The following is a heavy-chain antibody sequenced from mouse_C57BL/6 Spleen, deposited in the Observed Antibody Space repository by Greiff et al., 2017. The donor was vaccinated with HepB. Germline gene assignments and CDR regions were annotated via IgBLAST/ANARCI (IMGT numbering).Heavy chain of an antibody. CDR1: GFTFSSYA. CDR2: ISDGGSYT. V-gene: IGHV5-4*01. D-gene: IGHD3-2*02. J-gene: IGHJ3*01. CDR3: ARGDSSGRAWFAY. Sequence: EVQGVESGGGLVKPGGSLKLSCAASGFTFSSYAMSWVRQTPEKRLEWVATISDGGSYTYYPDNVKGRFTISRDNAKNNLYLQMSHLKSEDTAMYYCARGDSSGRAWFAYWGQGTLVTVSA.